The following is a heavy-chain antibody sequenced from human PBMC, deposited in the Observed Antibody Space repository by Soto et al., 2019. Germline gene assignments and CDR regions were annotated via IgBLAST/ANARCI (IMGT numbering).Heavy chain of an antibody. V-gene: IGHV3-15*01. D-gene: IGHD3-22*01. CDR3: TTEGASKDYCYDSSGSPDAFDI. CDR1: GFTFSNAW. CDR2: IKSKTDGGTT. J-gene: IGHJ3*02. Sequence: EVQLVESGGGLVKPGGSLRLSCAASGFTFSNAWMSWVRQAPGKGLEWVGRIKSKTDGGTTDYAAPVKGRFTISRDDSKNTLYLQMNSLKTEDTAVYYCTTEGASKDYCYDSSGSPDAFDIWGQGTMVTVSS.